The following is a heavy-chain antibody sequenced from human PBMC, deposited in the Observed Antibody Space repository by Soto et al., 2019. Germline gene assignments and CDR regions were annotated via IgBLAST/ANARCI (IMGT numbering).Heavy chain of an antibody. CDR1: GFTFSDYY. Sequence: GGSLRLSCAVSGFTFSDYYMTWIRQAPGKGLEWVSYISSSTSHTNYADSVKGRFTVSRDNANNSLYLEMNNLRGDDTAVYFCARDRDTYGHGFFDYWGRGALVTVSS. CDR3: ARDRDTYGHGFFDY. CDR2: ISSSTSHT. J-gene: IGHJ4*02. D-gene: IGHD5-18*01. V-gene: IGHV3-11*05.